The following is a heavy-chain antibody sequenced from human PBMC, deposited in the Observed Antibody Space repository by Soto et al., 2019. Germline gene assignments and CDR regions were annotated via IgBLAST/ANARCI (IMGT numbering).Heavy chain of an antibody. J-gene: IGHJ4*02. CDR3: ARDTGDGTFDF. Sequence: ASVRVSCKASGYTFSSYAMHWVRQAPGQRLEWMGWINAGYGNTKSSQKFQDRVTISRDTSASTAYMELTSLRSEDTAVYYCARDTGDGTFDFWGQGTLVTVSS. CDR1: GYTFSSYA. CDR2: INAGYGNT. D-gene: IGHD7-27*01. V-gene: IGHV1-3*01.